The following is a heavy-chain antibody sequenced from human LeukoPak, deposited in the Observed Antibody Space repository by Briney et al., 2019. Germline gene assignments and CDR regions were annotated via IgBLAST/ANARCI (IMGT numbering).Heavy chain of an antibody. V-gene: IGHV3-23*01. J-gene: IGHJ4*02. Sequence: GGSLRLSCAASGFTFSSYAMSWVRQAPGKGLEWVSAISGSGGSTYNADSVKGRFTISRDNSKNTLYLQMNSLRAEDTAVYYCARARTWIQLWFLDYWGQGTLVTVSS. CDR1: GFTFSSYA. CDR3: ARARTWIQLWFLDY. CDR2: ISGSGGST. D-gene: IGHD5-18*01.